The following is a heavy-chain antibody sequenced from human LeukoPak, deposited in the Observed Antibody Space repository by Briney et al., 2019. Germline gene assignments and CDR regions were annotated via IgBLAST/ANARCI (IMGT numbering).Heavy chain of an antibody. J-gene: IGHJ4*02. D-gene: IGHD3-22*01. CDR2: IYYSGST. CDR1: GGSISSYY. V-gene: IGHV4-59*08. Sequence: SETLSLTCTVSGGSISSYYWGWIRQPPGKGLEWIGYIYYSGSTNYNPSLKSRVTISVDTSKNQFSLKLSSVTAADTAVYYCARHGRYYDSSGCYYFDYWGQGTLVTVSS. CDR3: ARHGRYYDSSGCYYFDY.